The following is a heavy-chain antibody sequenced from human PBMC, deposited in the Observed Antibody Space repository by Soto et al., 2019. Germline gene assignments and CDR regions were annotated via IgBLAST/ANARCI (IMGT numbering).Heavy chain of an antibody. CDR1: GYTFTGYY. CDR3: ARGVRRYYDSSGYYFFDY. J-gene: IGHJ4*02. V-gene: IGHV1-2*04. CDR2: INPNSGGT. Sequence: ASVKVSCKASGYTFTGYYMHWVRQAPGQGHEWMGWINPNSGGTNYAQKIQGWVTMTRDTSISTAYMELSRLRSDDTAVYYCARGVRRYYDSSGYYFFDYWGQGTLVTVSS. D-gene: IGHD3-22*01.